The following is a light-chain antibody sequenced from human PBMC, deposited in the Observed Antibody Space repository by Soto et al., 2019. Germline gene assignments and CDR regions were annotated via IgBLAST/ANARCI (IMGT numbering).Light chain of an antibody. V-gene: IGKV2-30*01. Sequence: DVVMTQSPLSLPVTLGQPASISCRSSQSPEYSDGNTYLNWFQQRPGQSPRRLIYKVSNRDSGVPDSFSGRGSGTEFTLRIRSVEAEDVGVYYCMQGTHWPYTFGQGTKLEIK. CDR1: QSPEYSDGNTY. J-gene: IGKJ2*01. CDR2: KVS. CDR3: MQGTHWPYT.